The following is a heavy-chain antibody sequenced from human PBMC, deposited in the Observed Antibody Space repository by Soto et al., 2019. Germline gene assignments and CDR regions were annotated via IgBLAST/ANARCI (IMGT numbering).Heavy chain of an antibody. D-gene: IGHD2-8*02. CDR2: TYYRSKWYN. Sequence: SQTLSLTCVISGDSVSSNSAAWNWIRPSPSRGLEWLGRTYYRSKWYNDYAVSVKSRITINPDTSKNQFSLQLNSVTPEDTAVYYCARDWVLYGRPCDYWGQGTLVTVSS. CDR3: ARDWVLYGRPCDY. J-gene: IGHJ4*02. V-gene: IGHV6-1*01. CDR1: GDSVSSNSAA.